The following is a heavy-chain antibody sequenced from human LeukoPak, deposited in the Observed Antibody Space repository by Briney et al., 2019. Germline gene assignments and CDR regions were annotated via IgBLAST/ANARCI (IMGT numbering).Heavy chain of an antibody. CDR3: ARPATVTTAGYGY. V-gene: IGHV4-34*01. CDR2: INHSGST. J-gene: IGHJ4*02. Sequence: PSETLSLTCAVYGGSFSGYYWSWIRQPPGKGLEWIGEINHSGSTNYNPSLKSQVTISVDTSKNQFSLKLSSVTAADTAVYYCARPATVTTAGYGYWGQGTLVTVSS. CDR1: GGSFSGYY. D-gene: IGHD4-11*01.